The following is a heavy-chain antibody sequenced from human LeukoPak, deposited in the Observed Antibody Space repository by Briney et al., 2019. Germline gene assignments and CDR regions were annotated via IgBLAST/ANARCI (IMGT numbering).Heavy chain of an antibody. CDR1: GGSIIRYY. CDR3: GRTSSSGVFDI. V-gene: IGHV4-59*08. J-gene: IGHJ3*02. D-gene: IGHD5-18*01. CDR2: IYYSGST. Sequence: SETLSLTCSVSGGSIIRYYWSWIRQPPGKGLEWIGYIYYSGSTNYNPSLKSRVTISVDTSKNQFSLKLSSVTAADTAVYYCGRTSSSGVFDIWGQGTVVTVSS.